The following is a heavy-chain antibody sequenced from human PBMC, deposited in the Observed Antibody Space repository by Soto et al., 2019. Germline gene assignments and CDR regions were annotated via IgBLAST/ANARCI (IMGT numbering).Heavy chain of an antibody. D-gene: IGHD2-2*01. CDR2: ISYDGSNK. CDR1: GFTFSSYG. CDR3: AKDRGYCSSTSCYPRDYGMDV. J-gene: IGHJ6*02. V-gene: IGHV3-30*18. Sequence: GVSLRLSCAASGFTFSSYGMHWVRQAPGKGLEWVAVISYDGSNKYYADSVKGRFTISRDNSKNTLYLQMNSLRAEDTAVYYCAKDRGYCSSTSCYPRDYGMDVWGQGTTVTVSS.